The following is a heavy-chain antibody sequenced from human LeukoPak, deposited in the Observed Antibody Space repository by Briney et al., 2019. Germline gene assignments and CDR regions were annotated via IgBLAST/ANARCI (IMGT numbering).Heavy chain of an antibody. Sequence: SVKVSCKTSGGTFTSYAITWVRQAPGQGLEWMGKIIPISGTTNYAQKFQGRVTFTADESTSTAYMELSSLRPEDTALYYCARKLRLGGNWFDPWGQGTLVTVSS. CDR3: ARKLRLGGNWFDP. D-gene: IGHD1-26*01. CDR2: IIPISGTT. V-gene: IGHV1-69*15. J-gene: IGHJ5*02. CDR1: GGTFTSYA.